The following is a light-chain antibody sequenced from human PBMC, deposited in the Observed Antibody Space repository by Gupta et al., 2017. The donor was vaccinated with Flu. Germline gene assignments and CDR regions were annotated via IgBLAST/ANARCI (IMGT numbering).Light chain of an antibody. Sequence: QSALTQPASVSGSPGPSIAISCTGTNSDSGAYNYVSWYQQPPGKPPKLMIYEGSNRPSGVSTGFSGSKSGTTASLTISGRQAEDEDDYYGGSYGAVGVFGGGTKVTVL. CDR2: EGS. J-gene: IGLJ2*01. CDR3: GSYGAVGV. CDR1: NSDSGAYNY. V-gene: IGLV2-14*01.